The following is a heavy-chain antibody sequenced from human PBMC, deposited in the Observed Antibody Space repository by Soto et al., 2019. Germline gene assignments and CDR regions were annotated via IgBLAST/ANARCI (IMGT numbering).Heavy chain of an antibody. V-gene: IGHV3-9*01. J-gene: IGHJ5*02. CDR2: ITWNGGYK. CDR3: AREMGACSDSSCYPGPYDS. CDR1: GLTFEEHA. D-gene: IGHD3-16*01. Sequence: EVQLVESGGGLVQPGRSLRLSCIASGLTFEEHAIHWVRQAPGKGLEWVSGITWNGGYKVYANSVKGRFTISRDNAKNSLYLQLNSLRDEDTAVYYCAREMGACSDSSCYPGPYDSWGQGTLVTVSS.